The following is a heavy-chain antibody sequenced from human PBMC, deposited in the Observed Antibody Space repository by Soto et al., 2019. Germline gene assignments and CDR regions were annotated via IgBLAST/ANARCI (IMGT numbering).Heavy chain of an antibody. V-gene: IGHV3-21*01. D-gene: IGHD3-16*01. J-gene: IGHJ6*02. CDR2: ISSRSSYI. Sequence: EVQLVESGGGLVKPGGSLRLSCAASGFTFSIYSMNWVRHAPGKGLEWVSSISSRSSYIYYADSVKGRFTISRDNAKNSLYMQLNSLRAEDRAVYYCARGDVGDYYGMDVWGQGTTVTVSS. CDR1: GFTFSIYS. CDR3: ARGDVGDYYGMDV.